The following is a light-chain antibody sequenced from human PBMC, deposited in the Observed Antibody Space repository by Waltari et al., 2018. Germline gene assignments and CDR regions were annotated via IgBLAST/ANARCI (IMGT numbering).Light chain of an antibody. CDR2: KDS. CDR3: QSADSSGTNVV. V-gene: IGLV3-25*03. CDR1: ALPKQH. Sequence: SYELTQPPSVSVSPGQTARITCSGDALPKQHAYWYQQKQGQAPVLVIYKDSERPLGIPERLSGCRSGTTVTLTIMGVQAEDEADYYCQSADSSGTNVVFGGGTKLTVL. J-gene: IGLJ2*01.